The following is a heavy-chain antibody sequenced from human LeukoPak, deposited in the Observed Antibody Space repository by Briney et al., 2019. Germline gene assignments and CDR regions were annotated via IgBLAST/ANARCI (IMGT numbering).Heavy chain of an antibody. V-gene: IGHV3-11*01. D-gene: IGHD2-21*01. CDR3: ARWVVSGILGAFDV. J-gene: IGHJ3*01. Sequence: SGGSLRLSCAASGFTFSDYYMSWIRQAPGKGLEWVSYISSSGSTIYYADSVKGRFTISRDNAKNSLYLQMNSLRAEDTAVYYCARWVVSGILGAFDVWGQGTMVPVS. CDR1: GFTFSDYY. CDR2: ISSSGSTI.